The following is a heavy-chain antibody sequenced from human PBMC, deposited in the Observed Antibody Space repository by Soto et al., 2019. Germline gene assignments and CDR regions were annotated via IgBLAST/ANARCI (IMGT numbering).Heavy chain of an antibody. V-gene: IGHV3-30*18. J-gene: IGHJ4*02. D-gene: IGHD6-13*01. Sequence: QVQLVESGGGVVQPGRSLRLSCAASGFTFSSYGMHWVRQAPGKGLEWVAVISYDGSNKYYADSVKGRFTISRDNSKYTLYLQMNSLRAEDTAVYYCAKDRGIAAALLDYWGQGTLVTVSS. CDR1: GFTFSSYG. CDR3: AKDRGIAAALLDY. CDR2: ISYDGSNK.